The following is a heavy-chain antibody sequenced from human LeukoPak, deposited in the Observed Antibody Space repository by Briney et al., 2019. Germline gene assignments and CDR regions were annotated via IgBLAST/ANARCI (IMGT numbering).Heavy chain of an antibody. J-gene: IGHJ6*02. D-gene: IGHD1-26*01. Sequence: GGTLRLSCAASRFTVSSNYMSWVRQAPGKGLQWVSVIYTDSTTYYANSVKGRFTISRDNSKNTLYLQMNSLRADDTAVYYCAKSPGSYSFYSYMDVWGQGTTVTVSS. CDR3: AKSPGSYSFYSYMDV. CDR2: IYTDSTT. CDR1: RFTVSSNY. V-gene: IGHV3-66*01.